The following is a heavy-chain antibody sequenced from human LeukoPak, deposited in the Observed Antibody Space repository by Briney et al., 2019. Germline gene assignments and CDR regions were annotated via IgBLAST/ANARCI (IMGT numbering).Heavy chain of an antibody. CDR1: GFTFSDAW. CDR3: TTRRQDGC. J-gene: IGHJ4*02. CDR2: IKSKIDGGTI. V-gene: IGHV3-15*01. D-gene: IGHD6-25*01. Sequence: GGSLRLSCVASGFTFSDAWMGWVRQAPGKGLEWVGRIKSKIDGGTIDYAAPVKGRFTISRDDSRNTLYLQMNSLKTEDTAVYYCTTRRQDGCWGQGTLVTVS.